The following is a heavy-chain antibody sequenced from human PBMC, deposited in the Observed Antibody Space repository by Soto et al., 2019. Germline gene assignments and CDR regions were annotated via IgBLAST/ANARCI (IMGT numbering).Heavy chain of an antibody. V-gene: IGHV4-4*02. CDR3: ARAVKARLVRPHDGIDY. CDR1: GCPLRSSKW. J-gene: IGHJ4*02. CDR2: IYHSGST. D-gene: IGHD3-10*01. Sequence: SSGTPSLTRAFSGCPLRSSKWWGWVRQPPGKGLEWIGEIYHSGSTNYNPSLKSRVTISVDKSKNQFSLKLSSVTAADTAVYYCARAVKARLVRPHDGIDYWGQGTLVTVSS.